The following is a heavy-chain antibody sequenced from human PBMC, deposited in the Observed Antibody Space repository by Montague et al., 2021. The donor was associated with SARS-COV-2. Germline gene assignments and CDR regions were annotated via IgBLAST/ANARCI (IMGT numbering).Heavy chain of an antibody. Sequence: LSLTCTVSGGSISSSNYYWGWIRQPPGKGLEWVSYICSSGSTIYYADSVKGRFTISRDNAKNSLYLQMNSLRAEDTAVYYCARSYYYDSSGYYPDAFVWGQGTMVTVSS. D-gene: IGHD3-22*01. V-gene: IGHV3-11*04. CDR2: ICSSGSTI. J-gene: IGHJ3*01. CDR1: GGSISSSNYY. CDR3: ARSYYYDSSGYYPDAFV.